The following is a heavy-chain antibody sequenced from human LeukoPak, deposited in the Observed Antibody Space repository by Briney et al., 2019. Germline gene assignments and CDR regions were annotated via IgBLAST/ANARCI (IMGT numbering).Heavy chain of an antibody. CDR1: GFTLSSYR. J-gene: IGHJ5*02. CDR2: IWYDGSNK. Sequence: GGSLRLSCAATGFTLSSYRMHWVRQAPGKGLEGVAVIWYDGSNKYYADSVKGRFTISRDNSKNTLYLQMNSLRAEDTAVYYCASESHIAAAGRFDPWGQGTLVTVSS. CDR3: ASESHIAAAGRFDP. V-gene: IGHV3-33*01. D-gene: IGHD6-13*01.